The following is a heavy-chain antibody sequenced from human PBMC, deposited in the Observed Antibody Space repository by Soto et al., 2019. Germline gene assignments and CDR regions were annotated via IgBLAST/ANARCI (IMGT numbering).Heavy chain of an antibody. CDR2: VSGGGETT. V-gene: IGHV3-23*01. CDR3: ARKVPGSTSLPIDWYFDL. D-gene: IGHD3-10*01. Sequence: EVQLLESGGGLVQPGGSLRLSCEGSGFTFISYAMNWVRQAPGKGLEWVSAVSGGGETTFYADSVKGRFTSSRDNSKNTVTLQMNSLGGDDTAVYYCARKVPGSTSLPIDWYFDLWGRGTLVTVST. J-gene: IGHJ2*01. CDR1: GFTFISYA.